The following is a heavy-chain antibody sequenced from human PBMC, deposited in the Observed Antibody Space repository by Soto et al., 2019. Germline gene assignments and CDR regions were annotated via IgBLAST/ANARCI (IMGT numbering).Heavy chain of an antibody. CDR2: IWYDGSNK. Sequence: GGSLRLSCAASGFTFSSYGMHWVRQAPGKGLEWVAVIWYDGSNKYYADSVKGRFTISRDNSKNTLYLQMNSLRAEDTAVYYCARPLRSSGWYEFYYWGQGTLVTVSS. D-gene: IGHD6-19*01. J-gene: IGHJ4*02. V-gene: IGHV3-33*01. CDR3: ARPLRSSGWYEFYY. CDR1: GFTFSSYG.